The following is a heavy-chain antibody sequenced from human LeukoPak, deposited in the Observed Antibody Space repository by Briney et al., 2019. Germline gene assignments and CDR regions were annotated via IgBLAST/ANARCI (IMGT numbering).Heavy chain of an antibody. CDR3: AREKAAFGYFDL. V-gene: IGHV4-59*01. Sequence: PSETLSLTCSVAGGSISSYYWSWIRQPPGKGLEWIGYIYYRGSTKYNPSLKSRVTISVDTSNNQFSLKLSSVTAADTAVYYCAREKAAFGYFDLWGRGTLVTVSS. CDR2: IYYRGST. D-gene: IGHD6-25*01. CDR1: GGSISSYY. J-gene: IGHJ2*01.